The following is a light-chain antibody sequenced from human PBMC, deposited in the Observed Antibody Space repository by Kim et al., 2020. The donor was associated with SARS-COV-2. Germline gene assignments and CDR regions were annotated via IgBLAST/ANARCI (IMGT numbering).Light chain of an antibody. Sequence: EIVLTQSPATLSLSPGERATLSCRASQSVSSYLAWYQQKPGQAPRLLIYDASNRATGIPARFSGSGSGTDFTLTISSLEPEDFAVYYCQQRSNWCGLTFGPGTKVDIK. CDR2: DAS. CDR1: QSVSSY. V-gene: IGKV3-11*01. CDR3: QQRSNWCGLT. J-gene: IGKJ3*01.